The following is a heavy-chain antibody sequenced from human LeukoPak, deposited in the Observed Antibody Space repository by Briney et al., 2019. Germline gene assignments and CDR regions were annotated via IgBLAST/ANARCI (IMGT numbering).Heavy chain of an antibody. Sequence: GGSLRLSCAASGFTFSTYWMHWVRQAPGRGLVWVSRINSDGSSTSYADSVKGRFTISRDNAKNTLFLQMNTLRAEDTAVYYCARGSSTSCFYWGQGTLVTVSS. D-gene: IGHD2-2*01. CDR1: GFTFSTYW. V-gene: IGHV3-74*01. CDR3: ARGSSTSCFY. CDR2: INSDGSST. J-gene: IGHJ4*02.